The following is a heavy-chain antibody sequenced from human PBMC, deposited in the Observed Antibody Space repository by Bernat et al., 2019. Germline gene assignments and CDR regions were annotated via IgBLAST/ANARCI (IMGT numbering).Heavy chain of an antibody. J-gene: IGHJ5*02. D-gene: IGHD3-10*01. CDR3: ATGSNGSGSYYNGGWFDP. CDR2: INPSGGST. V-gene: IGHV1-46*01. Sequence: QVQLVQSGAEVKKPGASVKVSCKASGYTFTSYYMHWVRQAPGQGLEWMGIINPSGGSTSYAQKFQGRVTMTRDTSTSTVYMELSSLRSEDTAVYYCATGSNGSGSYYNGGWFDPWGQGTLVTVSS. CDR1: GYTFTSYY.